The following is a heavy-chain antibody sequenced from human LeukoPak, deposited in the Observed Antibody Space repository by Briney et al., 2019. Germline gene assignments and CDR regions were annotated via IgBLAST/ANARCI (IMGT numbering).Heavy chain of an antibody. CDR3: ARHGGGNLMAGFYGLDV. Sequence: GGSLRLSCAASGFTFSSYAMSWVRQAPGKGLEWVSAISGSGGSTYYADSVKGRFTISRDNAKNSLYLQMNSLRAEDTAVYYCARHGGGNLMAGFYGLDVWGQGTTVTVSS. CDR1: GFTFSSYA. J-gene: IGHJ6*02. V-gene: IGHV3-23*01. D-gene: IGHD3-16*01. CDR2: ISGSGGST.